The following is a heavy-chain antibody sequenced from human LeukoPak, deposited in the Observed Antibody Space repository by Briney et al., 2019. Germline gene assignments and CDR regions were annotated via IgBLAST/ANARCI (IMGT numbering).Heavy chain of an antibody. J-gene: IGHJ4*02. CDR2: IYYSGST. CDR1: GGSISSYY. V-gene: IGHV4-59*08. D-gene: IGHD5-12*01. CDR3: ARHAESGYDRFDH. Sequence: PSETLSLTCSVSGGSISSYYWSWIRQPPGKGLEWIGYIYYSGSTNYKSPLKSRVTMSGDTSKNQFSLKLSSVTAADTAVYYCARHAESGYDRFDHWGQGTLVTVSP.